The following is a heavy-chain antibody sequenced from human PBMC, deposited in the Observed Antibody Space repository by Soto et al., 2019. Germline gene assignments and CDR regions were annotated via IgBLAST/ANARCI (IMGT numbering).Heavy chain of an antibody. V-gene: IGHV3-48*01. J-gene: IGHJ4*02. CDR3: ARDDYPYYDDSSGYHFDY. Sequence: SCTASRFTLSSSDVKWVRQPPGKGLEWVSYISDSSSTIHYADSVKGRFTISRDNAKNSLYLQMNSLRAEDTAVYYCARDDYPYYDDSSGYHFDYWGQGALVTVSS. CDR1: RFTLSSSD. CDR2: ISDSSSTI. D-gene: IGHD3-22*01.